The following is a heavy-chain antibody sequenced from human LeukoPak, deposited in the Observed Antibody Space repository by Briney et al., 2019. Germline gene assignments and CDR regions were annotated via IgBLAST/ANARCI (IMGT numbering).Heavy chain of an antibody. J-gene: IGHJ5*02. CDR2: IIPIFGTA. Sequence: ASVKVSCKASGGTFSSYAVSWVRQAPGQGLEWMGGIIPIFGTANYAQKFQGRVTITTDESTSTADMELSSLRSEDTAVYYCARDLRYCSSTSCYRWFDPWGQGTQVTVSS. V-gene: IGHV1-69*05. CDR3: ARDLRYCSSTSCYRWFDP. CDR1: GGTFSSYA. D-gene: IGHD2-2*02.